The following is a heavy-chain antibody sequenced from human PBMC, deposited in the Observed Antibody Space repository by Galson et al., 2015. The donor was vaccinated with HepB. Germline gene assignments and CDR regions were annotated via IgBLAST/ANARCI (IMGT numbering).Heavy chain of an antibody. J-gene: IGHJ6*02. V-gene: IGHV4-4*07. Sequence: LSLTCTVSGGSISSFYWTWIRQPAGKGLEWIGLFYTTGSTRYNPSLKSRVTMSVDTSKNQFSLKLYSVTAADTAVYYCARQRIAAAGTYYYYYGMDVWGQGTTVTVSS. CDR3: ARQRIAAAGTYYYYYGMDV. CDR2: FYTTGST. D-gene: IGHD6-13*01. CDR1: GGSISSFY.